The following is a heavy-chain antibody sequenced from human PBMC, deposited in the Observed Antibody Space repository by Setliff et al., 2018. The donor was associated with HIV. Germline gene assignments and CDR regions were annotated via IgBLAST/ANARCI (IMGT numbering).Heavy chain of an antibody. CDR1: GGTFSSYA. J-gene: IGHJ4*02. V-gene: IGHV1-69*13. D-gene: IGHD3-3*01. Sequence: SVKVSCKASGGTFSSYAISWVRQAPGQGLEWMGGIIPIFGTANYAQKFQGRVTITADESTSTAYMELRSLTSDDTAVYYCARVADRNYDFWSAYEYWGQGTLVTVSS. CDR3: ARVADRNYDFWSAYEY. CDR2: IIPIFGTA.